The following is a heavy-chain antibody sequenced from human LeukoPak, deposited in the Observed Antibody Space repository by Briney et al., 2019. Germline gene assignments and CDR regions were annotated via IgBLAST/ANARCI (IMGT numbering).Heavy chain of an antibody. D-gene: IGHD3-3*01. CDR2: ISISSSYL. CDR3: AKDFSEYYYYYYMDV. J-gene: IGHJ6*03. V-gene: IGHV3-21*01. Sequence: PGGSLRLSCAASGFTFSSYSMIWVRQAPGKGLEWVSSISISSSYLYYADSVKGRFTISRDNAKNSPYLQMNSLRAEDTAVYYCAKDFSEYYYYYYMDVWGKGTTVTVSS. CDR1: GFTFSSYS.